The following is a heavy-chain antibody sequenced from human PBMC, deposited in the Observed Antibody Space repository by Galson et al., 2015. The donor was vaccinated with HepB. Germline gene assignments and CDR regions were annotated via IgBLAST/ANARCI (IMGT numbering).Heavy chain of an antibody. J-gene: IGHJ5*02. CDR3: ARDVSRAGIVGAELVWFDP. CDR2: IIPIFGTA. V-gene: IGHV1-69*13. D-gene: IGHD1-26*01. CDR1: GGTFSSYA. Sequence: SVKVSCKASGGTFSSYAISWVRQAPGQGLEWMGGIIPIFGTANYAQKFQGRVTITADESTSTAYMELSSLRSEDTAVYYCARDVSRAGIVGAELVWFDPWGQGTLVTVSS.